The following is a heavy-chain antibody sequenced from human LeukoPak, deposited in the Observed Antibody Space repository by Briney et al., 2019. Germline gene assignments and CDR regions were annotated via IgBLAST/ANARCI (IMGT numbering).Heavy chain of an antibody. CDR2: IYSGGST. CDR3: ARDLFGRQSDY. Sequence: PGGSLRLSCAASGFTVSSNYMSWVRQAPGKGLEWVSVIYSGGSTYYADHVKRRFTISRDNSKNALYLQMNGLRAEDTAVYYCARDLFGRQSDYWGQGTLVTVSS. D-gene: IGHD3-10*01. V-gene: IGHV3-53*01. J-gene: IGHJ4*02. CDR1: GFTVSSNY.